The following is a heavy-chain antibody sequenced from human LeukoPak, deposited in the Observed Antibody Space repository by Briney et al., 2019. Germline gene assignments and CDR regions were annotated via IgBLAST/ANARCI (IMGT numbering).Heavy chain of an antibody. Sequence: GGSLRLSCAASGFTFSDHYMDWVRQAPGKGLEWLGRSKNKVNSFTTEYAASVKGRFSISRDDSKNSLNLQMNSLKTEGTAMYYCTMLMGRAQKFDHWGQGTLLTVSS. V-gene: IGHV3-72*01. D-gene: IGHD3-16*01. CDR2: SKNKVNSFTT. J-gene: IGHJ4*02. CDR1: GFTFSDHY. CDR3: TMLMGRAQKFDH.